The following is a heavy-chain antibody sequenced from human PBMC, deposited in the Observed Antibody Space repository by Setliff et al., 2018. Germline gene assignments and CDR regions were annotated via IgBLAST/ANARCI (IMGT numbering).Heavy chain of an antibody. Sequence: ASVKVSCKASGGTFSSYAISWVRQAPGQGLEWMGGIIPILGIANYAQKFQGRVTVTADKSTSTAYMELSSLRSEDTAVYYCARGYSSGTTTWGQGTLVTVSS. D-gene: IGHD6-19*01. CDR3: ARGYSSGTTT. CDR2: IIPILGIA. J-gene: IGHJ5*02. V-gene: IGHV1-69*10. CDR1: GGTFSSYA.